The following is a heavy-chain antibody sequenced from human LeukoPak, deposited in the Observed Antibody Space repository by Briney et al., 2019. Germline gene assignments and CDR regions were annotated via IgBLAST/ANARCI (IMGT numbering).Heavy chain of an antibody. CDR2: IGGSGGRT. Sequence: GRSLRLSCAASGFTFSSYAMSWVRQAPGKGLEWVSAIGGSGGRTFYADSVKGRFTISRDNSKNTLYLQMNSLRVEDTAVYYCAKGLTEGSGYYYWVDWGQGTLVTVSS. V-gene: IGHV3-23*01. D-gene: IGHD3-22*01. CDR1: GFTFSSYA. CDR3: AKGLTEGSGYYYWVD. J-gene: IGHJ4*02.